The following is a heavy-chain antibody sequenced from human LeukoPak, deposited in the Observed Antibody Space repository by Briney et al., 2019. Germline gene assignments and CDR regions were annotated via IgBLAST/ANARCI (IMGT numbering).Heavy chain of an antibody. V-gene: IGHV3-74*03. J-gene: IGHJ5*02. CDR1: GFTFSGHW. CDR2: ISPDGSTT. Sequence: GGSLRLSCAASGFTFSGHWMHWVRQAPGKGLVWVSRISPDGSTTKNADSVKGRFTISRDNARSTLYLQMNSLRAEDTAVYYCAREINKWFDPWGQGTLVTVSS. CDR3: AREINKWFDP.